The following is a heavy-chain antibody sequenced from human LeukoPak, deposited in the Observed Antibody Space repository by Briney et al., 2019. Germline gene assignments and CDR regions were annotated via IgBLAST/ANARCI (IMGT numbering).Heavy chain of an antibody. CDR2: ISSNGGST. J-gene: IGHJ4*02. CDR3: ARGLVVVPAAMAY. D-gene: IGHD2-2*01. CDR1: GFTFSSYA. Sequence: GGSLRLSXAASGFTFSSYAMHWVRQAPGKGLEYVSTISSNGGSTYYANSVKGRFTISRDNSKNTLYLQMGSLRAEDMAVYYCARGLVVVPAAMAYWGQGTLVTVSS. V-gene: IGHV3-64*01.